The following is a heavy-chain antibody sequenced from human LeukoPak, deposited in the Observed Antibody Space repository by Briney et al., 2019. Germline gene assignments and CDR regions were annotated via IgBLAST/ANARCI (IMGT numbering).Heavy chain of an antibody. CDR2: IYTSGSA. Sequence: SETLSLTCTVSGGSISSYYWSWIRQPAGKGLEWIGRIYTSGSANYNPSLKSRVTMSVDTSKNQFSLKLSSVTAADTAVYYCARGSDSSGYSPFDYWGQGTLVTVSS. D-gene: IGHD3-22*01. CDR1: GGSISSYY. CDR3: ARGSDSSGYSPFDY. V-gene: IGHV4-4*07. J-gene: IGHJ4*02.